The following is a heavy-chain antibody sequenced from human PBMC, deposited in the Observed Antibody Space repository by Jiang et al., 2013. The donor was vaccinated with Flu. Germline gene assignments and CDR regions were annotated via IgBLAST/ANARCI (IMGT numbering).Heavy chain of an antibody. V-gene: IGHV1-69*04. CDR1: GGTFSSYA. J-gene: IGHJ3*02. D-gene: IGHD1-26*01. Sequence: EVKKPGSSVKVSCKASGGTFSSYAISWVRQAPGQGLEWMGRIIPILGIANYAQKFQGRVTITADKSTSTAYMELSSLRSEDTAVYYCARWEGKGAFDIWGQGTMVTVSS. CDR3: ARWEGKGAFDI. CDR2: IIPILGIA.